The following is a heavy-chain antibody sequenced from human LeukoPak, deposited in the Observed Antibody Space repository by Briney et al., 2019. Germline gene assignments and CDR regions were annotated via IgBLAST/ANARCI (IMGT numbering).Heavy chain of an antibody. D-gene: IGHD5-12*01. J-gene: IGHJ4*02. CDR2: IYHSGNT. CDR3: ARGGSGYAQGPFDY. V-gene: IGHV4-38-2*02. CDR1: GYSISSGYY. Sequence: SETLSLTCTVSGYSISSGYYWGWIRQPPGKGLEWIGNIYHSGNTYYNPSLKSRVTISVDTSKNQFSLKLSSVTAADTAVYYCARGGSGYAQGPFDYWGQGTLVTVSS.